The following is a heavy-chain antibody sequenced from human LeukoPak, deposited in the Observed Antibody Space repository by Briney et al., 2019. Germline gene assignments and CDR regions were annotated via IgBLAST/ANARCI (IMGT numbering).Heavy chain of an antibody. CDR1: GGTFSSYA. CDR3: ARDPVWYSSGWYSGDYYYGMDV. CDR2: IIPILGIA. D-gene: IGHD6-19*01. Sequence: GASVKVSCKASGGTFSSYAISWVRLAPGQGLEWMGRIIPILGIANYAQRFQGRITITADKSTSTAYMELSSLRSEDTAVYYCARDPVWYSSGWYSGDYYYGMDVWGQGTTVTVSS. J-gene: IGHJ6*02. V-gene: IGHV1-69*04.